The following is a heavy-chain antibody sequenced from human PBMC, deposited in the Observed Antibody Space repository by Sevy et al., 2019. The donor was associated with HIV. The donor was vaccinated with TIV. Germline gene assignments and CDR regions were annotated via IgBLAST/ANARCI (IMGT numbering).Heavy chain of an antibody. V-gene: IGHV1-18*01. D-gene: IGHD6-13*01. CDR3: ARGRGEAIAAAGTNGAFDI. Sequence: ASVKVSCKASGYTFTSYGISWVRQAPGQGLEWMGWISAYNGNTNYAQKLRGRVTMTTDTSTSTAYMELRSLRSDDTAVYYCARGRGEAIAAAGTNGAFDIWGQGTMVTVSS. CDR1: GYTFTSYG. CDR2: ISAYNGNT. J-gene: IGHJ3*02.